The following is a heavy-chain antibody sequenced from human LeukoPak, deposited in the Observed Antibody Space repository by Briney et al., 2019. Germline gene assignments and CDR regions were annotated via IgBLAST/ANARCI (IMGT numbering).Heavy chain of an antibody. J-gene: IGHJ4*02. CDR2: ISAYNGNT. CDR1: GYTFTSYG. Sequence: SVKVSCKASGYTFTSYGISWVRQAPGQGLEWMGWISAYNGNTNYAHHLQGRVTMTTDTSTSTAYMELRSLISDDTAVYFCATDDIAVAGTHFDYWGQGTLVTVSS. D-gene: IGHD6-19*01. CDR3: ATDDIAVAGTHFDY. V-gene: IGHV1-18*01.